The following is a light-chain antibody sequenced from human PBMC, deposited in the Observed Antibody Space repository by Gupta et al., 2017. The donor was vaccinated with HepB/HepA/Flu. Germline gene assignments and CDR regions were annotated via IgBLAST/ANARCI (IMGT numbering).Light chain of an antibody. V-gene: IGLV2-14*01. J-gene: IGLJ1*01. CDR3: SSYTSSSTLYV. CDR1: SSDVGAYNY. Sequence: QSALTQPASVSGSPGQSITISCTGTSSDVGAYNYVSWYHQHPGKAPKLMIDDVSNRPSGVSNRFSGSKSGNTASLTISGLQAEDEADYYCSSYTSSSTLYVFGTGTKVTVL. CDR2: DVS.